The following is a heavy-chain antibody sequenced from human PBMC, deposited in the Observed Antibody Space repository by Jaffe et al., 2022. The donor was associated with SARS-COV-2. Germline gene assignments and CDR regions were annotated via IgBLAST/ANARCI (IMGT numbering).Heavy chain of an antibody. Sequence: QVQLVQSGAEVKKPGASVKVSCKASGYTFTGYYMHWVRQAPGQGLEWMGWINPNSGGTNYAQKFQGRVTMTRDTSISTAYMELSRLRSDDTAVYYCARGYCTNGVCYPFDYWGQGTLVTVSS. CDR1: GYTFTGYY. CDR3: ARGYCTNGVCYPFDY. CDR2: INPNSGGT. D-gene: IGHD2-8*01. J-gene: IGHJ4*02. V-gene: IGHV1-2*02.